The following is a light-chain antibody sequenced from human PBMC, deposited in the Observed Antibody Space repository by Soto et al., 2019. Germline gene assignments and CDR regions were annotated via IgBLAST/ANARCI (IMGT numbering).Light chain of an antibody. CDR2: DAS. Sequence: DIQMTQSPSTLSASVGARVTITCRASQSINTWLAWYQQRSGKAPKLLIYDASSLQSGVPSRFSGSGSGTEFTLTISSLHPDDFATYYCQHYDSYSGTFGQGTKVDIK. CDR1: QSINTW. V-gene: IGKV1-5*01. CDR3: QHYDSYSGT. J-gene: IGKJ1*01.